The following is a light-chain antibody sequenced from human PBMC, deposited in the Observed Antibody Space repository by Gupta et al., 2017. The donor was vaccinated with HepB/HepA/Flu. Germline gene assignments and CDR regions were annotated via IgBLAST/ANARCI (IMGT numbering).Light chain of an antibody. CDR2: GAP. J-gene: IGKJ2*04. CDR3: QQYNNWPPCS. CDR1: QSVSSN. V-gene: IGKV3-15*01. Sequence: EIVMTQSPATLSVSPGERATLSCRASQSVSSNLAWYQQKPGQAPRLLIYGAPTRATGIPARFSGSGSGTEFTLTISSLQSEDFAVYYCQQYNNWPPCSFGQGTKLEIK.